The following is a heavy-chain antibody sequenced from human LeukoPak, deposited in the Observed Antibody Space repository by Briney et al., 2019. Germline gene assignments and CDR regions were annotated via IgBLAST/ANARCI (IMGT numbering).Heavy chain of an antibody. Sequence: ASVKVSCKASGYTFTGYYMHWVRQAPGQGLEWMGWINPNSGGTNYAQKFQSRVTMTRDTSISTAYMELSRLRSDDTAVYYCARGCHVAYYYYYMDVWGKGTTVTISS. D-gene: IGHD5-12*01. V-gene: IGHV1-2*02. CDR2: INPNSGGT. CDR1: GYTFTGYY. CDR3: ARGCHVAYYYYYMDV. J-gene: IGHJ6*03.